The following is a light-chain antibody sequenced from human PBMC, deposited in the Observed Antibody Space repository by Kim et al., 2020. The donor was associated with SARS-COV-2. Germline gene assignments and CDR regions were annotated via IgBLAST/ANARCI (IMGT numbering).Light chain of an antibody. J-gene: IGLJ2*01. V-gene: IGLV3-1*01. CDR2: QDS. Sequence: SVSPGQTASITCSGDNLGDKYACWYQQKPGQSPGLVIYQDSKRRSGIPERFSGSNSGNTATLTISGTQAMDEADYYCQAWDSSTVVFGGGTKLTVL. CDR3: QAWDSSTVV. CDR1: NLGDKY.